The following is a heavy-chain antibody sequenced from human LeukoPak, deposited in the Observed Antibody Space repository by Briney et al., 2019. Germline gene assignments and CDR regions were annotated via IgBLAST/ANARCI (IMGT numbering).Heavy chain of an antibody. CDR1: GYRFTSYW. V-gene: IGHV5-51*01. CDR2: IYPGDSDT. Sequence: GEYLMLSCKGSGYRFTSYWIGWVRQTPGKGLESMGIIYPGDSDTRHSPSFQGQVTISADKSISTAYLQWSSLKASDTAMYYCARLPTTVTTFDYFDYWGQGTLVTVSS. J-gene: IGHJ4*02. CDR3: ARLPTTVTTFDYFDY. D-gene: IGHD4-11*01.